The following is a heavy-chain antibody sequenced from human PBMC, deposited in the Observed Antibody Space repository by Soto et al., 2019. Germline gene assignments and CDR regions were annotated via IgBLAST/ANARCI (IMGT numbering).Heavy chain of an antibody. D-gene: IGHD3-3*01. J-gene: IGHJ6*02. CDR2: TNSRSNTI. Sequence: PGGSLRLSCVGSGFTFDSHDMHWVRQRPGKGLEWLAFTNSRSNTIYYADSVKARFAISRDDAKNSLYLHMNSLTAEDSAVYYCARDGNYAKYVVDYYNMDVWGRGTTVTVSS. CDR3: ARDGNYAKYVVDYYNMDV. V-gene: IGHV3-48*03. CDR1: GFTFDSHD.